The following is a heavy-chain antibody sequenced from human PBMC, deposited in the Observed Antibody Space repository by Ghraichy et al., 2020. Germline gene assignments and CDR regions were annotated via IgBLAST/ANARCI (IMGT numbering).Heavy chain of an antibody. CDR2: ISGSGGST. D-gene: IGHD4-23*01. CDR1: RFTFSNYA. Sequence: GGSLRLSCAASRFTFSNYAMSWVRQAPGKGLEWVSGISGSGGSTYYAHSVKGRFTISRDNSKNTLYLQMNSLRAEDTAVYYCAKDPPYGGNPGTFFGVFDIWGRGTIVTVSS. J-gene: IGHJ3*02. V-gene: IGHV3-23*01. CDR3: AKDPPYGGNPGTFFGVFDI.